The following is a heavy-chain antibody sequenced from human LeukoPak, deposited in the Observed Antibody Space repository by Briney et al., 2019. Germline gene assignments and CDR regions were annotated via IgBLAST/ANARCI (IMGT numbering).Heavy chain of an antibody. CDR2: IKQDGGEK. CDR1: GFTFSNYW. V-gene: IGHV3-7*01. Sequence: PGGSLRLSCAASGFTFSNYWMNWVRQAPGKGLEWVANIKQDGGEKSYVDSVKGRFTISRDDAKNSLYLQMNSLRAEDTAVYYCARERGYSGYDSPPYYYYYMDVWGKGTTVTVSS. CDR3: ARERGYSGYDSPPYYYYYMDV. J-gene: IGHJ6*03. D-gene: IGHD5-12*01.